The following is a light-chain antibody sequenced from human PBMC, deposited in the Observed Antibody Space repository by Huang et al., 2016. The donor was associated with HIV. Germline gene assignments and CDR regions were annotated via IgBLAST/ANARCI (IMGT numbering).Light chain of an antibody. CDR2: AAS. V-gene: IGKV1-9*01. CDR3: QQLNSYPFT. J-gene: IGKJ4*01. Sequence: DIQLTQSPSSLSASVGDRVTLTCRASQGISSYLAWYQQKPGKAPKLLIYAASTLQSGVPSRFSGSGAGTDFTLTISSLQPEDFATYYCQQLNSYPFTFGGGTKVEIK. CDR1: QGISSY.